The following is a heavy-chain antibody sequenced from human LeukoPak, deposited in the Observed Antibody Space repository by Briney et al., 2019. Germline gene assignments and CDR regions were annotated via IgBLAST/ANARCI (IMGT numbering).Heavy chain of an antibody. CDR1: GFTFSSYG. V-gene: IGHV3-23*01. Sequence: GGTLRLSCAASGFTFSSYGMSWVRQAPGKGLEWVSAISGSGGSTYYADSVKGRFTISRDNSKNTLYLQMNSLRAEDTAVYYCAERWYYDSSGSDYCGQGTLITVSS. D-gene: IGHD3-22*01. CDR3: AERWYYDSSGSDY. J-gene: IGHJ4*02. CDR2: ISGSGGST.